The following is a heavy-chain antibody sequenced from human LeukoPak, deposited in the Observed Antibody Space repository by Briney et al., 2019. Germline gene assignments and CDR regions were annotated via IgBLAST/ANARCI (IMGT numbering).Heavy chain of an antibody. V-gene: IGHV3-30*03. CDR1: GFTFSSYS. CDR3: ARDRQITGVSDSLDY. Sequence: GGSLRLSCAASGFTFSSYSMNWVRQAPGKGLEWVALILNDGGNKYYADSVKGRFTISRDNAKNSLYLQMNSLRAEDTAVYYCARDRQITGVSDSLDYWGQGTLVTVSS. CDR2: ILNDGGNK. D-gene: IGHD7-27*01. J-gene: IGHJ4*02.